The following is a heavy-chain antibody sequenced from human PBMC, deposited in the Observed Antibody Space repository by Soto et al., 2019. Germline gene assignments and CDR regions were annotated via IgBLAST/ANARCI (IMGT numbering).Heavy chain of an antibody. J-gene: IGHJ6*02. D-gene: IGHD3-3*01. CDR2: IYQSGST. Sequence: QLQLQESGSGLVKPSQTLSLTCAVSGVSISSDGYSWSWIRQPPGKGLEWIGFIYQSGSTYYNPSIKSRGTMSVDRSKNQFSRKLTSVTAADTAVYYCARAYYDFWTSYHYGMDVWGQGTTVTVSS. CDR1: GVSISSDGYS. V-gene: IGHV4-30-2*01. CDR3: ARAYYDFWTSYHYGMDV.